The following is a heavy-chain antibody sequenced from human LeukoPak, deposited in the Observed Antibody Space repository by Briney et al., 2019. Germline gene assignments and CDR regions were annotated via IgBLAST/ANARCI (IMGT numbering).Heavy chain of an antibody. CDR1: GYTFTGYY. Sequence: GSVKVSCKASGYTFTGYYMHWVRQAPGQGLEWMGWINPNSGGTNYAQKFQGRVTMTRDTSISTAYMELSRLRSDDTAVYYCASPTYCGGDCYSYAFDIWGQGTMVTVSS. J-gene: IGHJ3*02. CDR3: ASPTYCGGDCYSYAFDI. D-gene: IGHD2-21*02. V-gene: IGHV1-2*02. CDR2: INPNSGGT.